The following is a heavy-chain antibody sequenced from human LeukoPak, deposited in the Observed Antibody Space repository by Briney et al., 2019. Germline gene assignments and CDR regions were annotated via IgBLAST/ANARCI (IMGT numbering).Heavy chain of an antibody. D-gene: IGHD3-22*01. J-gene: IGHJ4*02. Sequence: GSLRLSCAASGFTFSNAWMNWVRQAPGKGLEWVGRIKSKTDGGTTDYAAPVKGRFTISRDDSKNTLYLQMNSLRAEDTAVYYCAKDLNADYYDSSGYIDYWGQGTLVTVSS. CDR3: AKDLNADYYDSSGYIDY. V-gene: IGHV3-15*07. CDR1: GFTFSNAW. CDR2: IKSKTDGGTT.